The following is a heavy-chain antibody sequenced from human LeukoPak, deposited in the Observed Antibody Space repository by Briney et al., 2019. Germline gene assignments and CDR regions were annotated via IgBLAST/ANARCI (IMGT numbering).Heavy chain of an antibody. Sequence: GGSLRLSCAASGFTFSSYAMSWVRQAPGKGLEWVSHISGRGGSTYYADSVKGQFTISRDNSKNTLYLQMNSLRAEDTAVYYCAKDLEGIATTRYYFDYWGQGTLVTVSS. J-gene: IGHJ4*02. D-gene: IGHD1-1*01. CDR3: AKDLEGIATTRYYFDY. CDR2: ISGRGGST. CDR1: GFTFSSYA. V-gene: IGHV3-23*01.